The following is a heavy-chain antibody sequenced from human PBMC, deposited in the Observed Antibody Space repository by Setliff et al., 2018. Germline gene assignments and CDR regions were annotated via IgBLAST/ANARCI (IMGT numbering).Heavy chain of an antibody. J-gene: IGHJ4*02. CDR2: ISWDGTKT. D-gene: IGHD3-22*01. V-gene: IGHV3-30*18. CDR1: GNTFSSYA. CDR3: AKVLDTTGYYYFDF. Sequence: SLRLSCVASGNTFSSYAIHWVRQAPGKGLEWVALISWDGTKTSYADSVRGRFTISRDGSKSTLYLDMSSLRSEDTAVYYCAKVLDTTGYYYFDFWGQGTLVTVSS.